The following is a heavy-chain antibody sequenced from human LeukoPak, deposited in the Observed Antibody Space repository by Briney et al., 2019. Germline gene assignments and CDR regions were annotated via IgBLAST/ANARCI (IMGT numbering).Heavy chain of an antibody. CDR3: SKKRDGTLSEPGDY. D-gene: IGHD1-14*01. Sequence: GRSLRLSCAASGFTFSIYGMHWVRQAPGKGLEWVAVTSSDGSITDYADSVKGRFTISRDNSKNTLYLQMNSLRDEDTAVYYCSKKRDGTLSEPGDYWGQGTLVTVSS. CDR2: TSSDGSIT. CDR1: GFTFSIYG. J-gene: IGHJ4*02. V-gene: IGHV3-30*18.